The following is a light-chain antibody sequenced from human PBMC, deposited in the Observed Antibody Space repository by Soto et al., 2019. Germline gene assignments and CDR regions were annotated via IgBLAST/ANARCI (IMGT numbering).Light chain of an antibody. V-gene: IGKV3-15*01. J-gene: IGKJ2*01. Sequence: EIVMTQSPATLSVSPGDSATLSCRASQSISDNVAWYQQRPGLAPRLLIYHTSTRATGVPARFSGSGSGTEFSLTISSLQSDDSAVYYCQRYDNWPLYTFGQGTKGDIK. CDR2: HTS. CDR3: QRYDNWPLYT. CDR1: QSISDN.